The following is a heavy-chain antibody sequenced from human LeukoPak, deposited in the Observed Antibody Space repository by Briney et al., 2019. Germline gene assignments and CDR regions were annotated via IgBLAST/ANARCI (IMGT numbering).Heavy chain of an antibody. J-gene: IGHJ2*01. Sequence: SETLSLTCTVSGGSISSGGYYWSWIRQHPGKGLEWIGYIYYSGSTYYTPSLKNRVTITVATSKNQFSLRLSSVTAVDTAVYYCARGGGGYSWYFDLWGRGTLVTVSS. CDR3: ARGGGGYSWYFDL. CDR1: GGSISSGGYY. D-gene: IGHD5-12*01. CDR2: IYYSGST. V-gene: IGHV4-31*03.